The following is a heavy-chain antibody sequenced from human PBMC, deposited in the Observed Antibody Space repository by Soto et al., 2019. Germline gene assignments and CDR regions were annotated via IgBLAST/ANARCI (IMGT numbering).Heavy chain of an antibody. V-gene: IGHV1-2*02. D-gene: IGHD6-13*01. CDR2: INPNSGGT. Sequence: GASVKVSCKASGYTFTGYYMHWVRQAPGQGLEWMGWINPNSGGTNYAQKFQGRVTMTRDTSISTAYMELSRLRSDDTAVYYCARALPGYSSSWIFDYWGQGTLVTVSS. J-gene: IGHJ4*02. CDR3: ARALPGYSSSWIFDY. CDR1: GYTFTGYY.